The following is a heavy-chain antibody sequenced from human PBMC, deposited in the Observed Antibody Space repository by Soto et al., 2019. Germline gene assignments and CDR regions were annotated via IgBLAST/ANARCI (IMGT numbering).Heavy chain of an antibody. V-gene: IGHV3-33*01. D-gene: IGHD2-21*01. CDR1: GFTFRSHG. J-gene: IGHJ4*02. CDR3: AREGYGGESPFDY. CDR2: IWYDGSNK. Sequence: QVKLVESGGGVVQPGRSLRLSCAASGFTFRSHGMHWVRQAPGKGLEWVAVIWYDGSNKYYADSVKGRFTISRDNSKNTLYLQMNSLRAEDTAVYYCAREGYGGESPFDYWGQGTLVTVSS.